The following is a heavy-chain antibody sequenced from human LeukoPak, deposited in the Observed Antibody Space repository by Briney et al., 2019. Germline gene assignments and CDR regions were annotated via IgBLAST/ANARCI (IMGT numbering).Heavy chain of an antibody. V-gene: IGHV4-59*08. CDR1: GGSISSYY. J-gene: IGHJ4*02. Sequence: RSSETLSLTCTVSGGSISSYYWSWIRQPPGKGLEWIGYIYYSGSTNYNPSLKSRVTISVDTSKNQFSLKLSSVTAADTAAYYCARRCGGDCYDFDYWGQGTLVTVSS. CDR2: IYYSGST. CDR3: ARRCGGDCYDFDY. D-gene: IGHD2-21*02.